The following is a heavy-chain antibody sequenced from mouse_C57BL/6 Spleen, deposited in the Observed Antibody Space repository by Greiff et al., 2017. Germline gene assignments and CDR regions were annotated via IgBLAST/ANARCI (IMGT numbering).Heavy chain of an antibody. J-gene: IGHJ4*01. Sequence: EVKVVESEGGLVQPGSSMKLSCTASGFTFSDYYMAWVRQVPEKGLEWVANINYDGSSTYYLDSLKSRFIISRDNAKNILYLQMSSLKSEDTATYYCAREDPDYYAMDYWGQGTSVTVSS. CDR1: GFTFSDYY. CDR3: AREDPDYYAMDY. V-gene: IGHV5-16*01. CDR2: INYDGSST.